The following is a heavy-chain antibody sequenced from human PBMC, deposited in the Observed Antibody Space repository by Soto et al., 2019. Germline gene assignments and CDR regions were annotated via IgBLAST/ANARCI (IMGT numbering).Heavy chain of an antibody. D-gene: IGHD2-15*01. V-gene: IGHV1-8*01. CDR3: ARGGIVVVVAAHNWFDP. Sequence: QVQLVQSGAEVKKPGASVKVSCKASGYTFTSYDINWVRQATGQGLEWMGWMNPNSGNTGYAQKFQGRVTMTRNTSISTAYMELSSLRSEDTAVYYFARGGIVVVVAAHNWFDPWGQGTLVTVSS. CDR2: MNPNSGNT. CDR1: GYTFTSYD. J-gene: IGHJ5*02.